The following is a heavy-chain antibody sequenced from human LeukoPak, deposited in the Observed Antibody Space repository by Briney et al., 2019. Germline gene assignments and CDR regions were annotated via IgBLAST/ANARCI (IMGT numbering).Heavy chain of an antibody. CDR2: VYTSGGT. J-gene: IGHJ4*02. CDR3: ARFYCSDGVCYIDY. D-gene: IGHD2-8*01. V-gene: IGHV4-61*02. CDR1: GGSFSRGNYY. Sequence: SETLSLTCTVSGGSFSRGNYYWSWIRQPAGKGLEWIGRVYTSGGTNYIPSLKSRITISVDTSKNQFSLRLSSVTAADTAVYYCARFYCSDGVCYIDYWGQGTLVTVSS.